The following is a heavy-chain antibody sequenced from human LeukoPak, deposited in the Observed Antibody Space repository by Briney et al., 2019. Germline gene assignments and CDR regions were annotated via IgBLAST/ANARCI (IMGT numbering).Heavy chain of an antibody. V-gene: IGHV4-34*01. CDR2: VKHSGST. Sequence: SETLSLTCAVFGGSFSGYSWNWIRQSPGKGLEWIGEVKHSGSTNYNPSLKSRITISVDTSKNQFSLKLSSVTAADTAVYYCAIPGGYCSGGYCYSYPARFDYWGQGTLVTVSS. D-gene: IGHD2-15*01. CDR3: AIPGGYCSGGYCYSYPARFDY. J-gene: IGHJ4*02. CDR1: GGSFSGYS.